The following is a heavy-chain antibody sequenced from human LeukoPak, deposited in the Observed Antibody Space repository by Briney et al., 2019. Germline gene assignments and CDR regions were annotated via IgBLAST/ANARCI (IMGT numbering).Heavy chain of an antibody. CDR3: AREKTTVVTPGVDY. Sequence: GGSLRRSCAASGFTFSTFAISWVRQAPGRGLEWVSAISRSGDSTYYADSVKGRFTISRDNFKNAVDLQMNSLRAEDTAIYYCAREKTTVVTPGVDYWGQGTLVTVSS. CDR1: GFTFSTFA. CDR2: ISRSGDST. D-gene: IGHD4-23*01. J-gene: IGHJ4*02. V-gene: IGHV3-23*01.